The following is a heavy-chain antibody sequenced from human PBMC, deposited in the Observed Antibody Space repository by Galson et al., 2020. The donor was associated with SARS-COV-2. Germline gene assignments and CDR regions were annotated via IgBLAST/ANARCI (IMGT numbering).Heavy chain of an antibody. D-gene: IGHD3-10*01. CDR1: GGSISSSSYY. CDR3: VRYSPTSGLDP. J-gene: IGHJ5*02. V-gene: IGHV4-39*01. Sequence: ETSETLSLTCTVSGGSISSSSYYWGWIRQPPRKGLEWVGNIYYSGSTSYNPSLKSRVTISVDTSKNQFSLKVNTVTATDTAVYYCVRYSPTSGLDPWGQGTLVTVSS. CDR2: IYYSGST.